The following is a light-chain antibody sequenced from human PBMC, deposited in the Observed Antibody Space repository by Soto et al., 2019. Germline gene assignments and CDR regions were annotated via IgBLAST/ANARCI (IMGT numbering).Light chain of an antibody. V-gene: IGKV1-12*01. CDR1: QDISSW. Sequence: DIQMTQSPSFVSASVGDRVTVTCRARQDISSWLAWYQQKPGKAPKLLIYTTSTLGSGVPSRFSGSRSGTDFTLTISGMQPEDFATYYCHQANRFPIAFGQGTRLEI. CDR3: HQANRFPIA. J-gene: IGKJ5*01. CDR2: TTS.